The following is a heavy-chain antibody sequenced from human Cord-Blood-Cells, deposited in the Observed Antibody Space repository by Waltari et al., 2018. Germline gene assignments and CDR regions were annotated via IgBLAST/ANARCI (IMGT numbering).Heavy chain of an antibody. D-gene: IGHD6-13*01. V-gene: IGHV3-30-3*01. J-gene: IGHJ1*01. Sequence: QVQLVESGGGVVQPGRSLRLSCAASGFTFSSYAMHWVRQAPGKGLEWLAVISYDGSNKYYADPVKGRFTISRDNSKNTLYLQMNSLRAEDTAVYYCAKESSSWYVGYFQHWGQGTLVTVSS. CDR3: AKESSSWYVGYFQH. CDR2: ISYDGSNK. CDR1: GFTFSSYA.